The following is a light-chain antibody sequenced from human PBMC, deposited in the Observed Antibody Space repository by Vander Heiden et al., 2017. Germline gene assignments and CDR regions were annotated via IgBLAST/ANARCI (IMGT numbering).Light chain of an antibody. J-gene: IGLJ2*01. Sequence: QAVVPQEPSLTVSPGGTVTLPCGSRTGAVTSGHYPYWFQQRPGQDPRKLIYETSNKHAWEPARFSGSPLGGKAALTLSGAQPEDEAEYYCLLSDNGVRVFGGGTKLTVL. CDR1: TGAVTSGHY. CDR3: LLSDNGVRV. CDR2: ETS. V-gene: IGLV7-46*01.